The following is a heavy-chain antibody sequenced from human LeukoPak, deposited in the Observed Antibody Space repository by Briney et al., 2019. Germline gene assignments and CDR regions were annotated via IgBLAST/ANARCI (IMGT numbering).Heavy chain of an antibody. CDR1: GFTLSSYW. D-gene: IGHD6-19*01. V-gene: IGHV3-74*01. CDR2: INSDGSTA. Sequence: GGSLRLSCAASGFTLSSYWMHWVRQAPGKGLVWVSRINSDGSTATYADSVKGRFAISRDNAKNTLYLQIHGVRDEDTAVYYCARETYSSGLDYWGQGTLVTVSS. J-gene: IGHJ4*02. CDR3: ARETYSSGLDY.